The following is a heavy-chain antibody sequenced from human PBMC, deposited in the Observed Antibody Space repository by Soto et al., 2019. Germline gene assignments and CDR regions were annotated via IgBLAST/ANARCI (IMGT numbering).Heavy chain of an antibody. Sequence: SETLSLTCAVPGDSISSGGYSWSWIRQPPGKGLEWIWYIYHSGSTYYNPSLKSRLTISVDRSMNQFSLKLSSVTAAATAVYYCATGHVRLLRSYFDSWGQGTLVTVSS. CDR3: ATGHVRLLRSYFDS. J-gene: IGHJ4*02. CDR1: GDSISSGGYS. CDR2: IYHSGST. D-gene: IGHD2-15*01. V-gene: IGHV4-30-2*01.